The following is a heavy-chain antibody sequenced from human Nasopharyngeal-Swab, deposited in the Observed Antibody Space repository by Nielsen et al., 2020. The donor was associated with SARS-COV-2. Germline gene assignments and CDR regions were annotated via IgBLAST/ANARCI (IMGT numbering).Heavy chain of an antibody. CDR2: IWYDGSNK. D-gene: IGHD6-19*01. V-gene: IGHV3-33*08. CDR3: ARDTPSGWWGGVSDAFDI. J-gene: IGHJ3*02. Sequence: GESLKISCAASGFTFSSYWMHWVRQAPGKGLEWVAVIWYDGSNKYYADSVKGRFTISRDNSKNTLYLQMNSLRAEDTAVYYCARDTPSGWWGGVSDAFDIWGQGTMVTVSS. CDR1: GFTFSSYW.